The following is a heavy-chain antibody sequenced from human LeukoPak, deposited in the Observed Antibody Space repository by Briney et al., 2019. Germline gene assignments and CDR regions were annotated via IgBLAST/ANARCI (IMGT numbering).Heavy chain of an antibody. V-gene: IGHV4-31*02. Sequence: SRVTISVDTSKNQFSLKLSSVTAADTAVYYCARGLGGSRGALGYWGQGTLVTVSS. D-gene: IGHD2-15*01. CDR3: ARGLGGSRGALGY. J-gene: IGHJ4*02.